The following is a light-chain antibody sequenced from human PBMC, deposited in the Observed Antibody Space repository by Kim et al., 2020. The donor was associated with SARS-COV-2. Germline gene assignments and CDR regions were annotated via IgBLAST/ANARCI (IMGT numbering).Light chain of an antibody. CDR3: QQNKNWPPIT. V-gene: IGKV3D-15*01. Sequence: EVVMTQSPATLSVSPGERATLSCRASQSVSTDLAWYQQKSGQAPRLLIYGASTRATGIPARFSGSGSGTEFTLTISGLQSEELAVYYCQQNKNWPPITFGQGTRLEIK. J-gene: IGKJ5*01. CDR1: QSVSTD. CDR2: GAS.